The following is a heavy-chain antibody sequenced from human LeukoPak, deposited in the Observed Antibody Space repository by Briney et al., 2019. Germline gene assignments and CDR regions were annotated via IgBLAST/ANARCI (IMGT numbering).Heavy chain of an antibody. CDR3: ARDRGSQWLNEQYFDY. J-gene: IGHJ4*02. CDR2: IRYDGSNK. Sequence: GGSLRLSCAASGFTCSNYGMHWVRQAPGKGLEWVAFIRYDGSNKYFADSLKGRFTISRDNSKNTLYLQMNSLRAEDTAVYYCARDRGSQWLNEQYFDYWGQGTLVTVSS. CDR1: GFTCSNYG. D-gene: IGHD6-19*01. V-gene: IGHV3-30*02.